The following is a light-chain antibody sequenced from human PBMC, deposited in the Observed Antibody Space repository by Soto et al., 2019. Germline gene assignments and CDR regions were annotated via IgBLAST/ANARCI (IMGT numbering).Light chain of an antibody. V-gene: IGKV3-20*01. CDR2: GAS. Sequence: EIVLPQSPGTLSSSPGEGVTLSCRASETVRSNYLAWYQKKPGQAPRLLIFGASTRATGIPDKFSGSGSGTDFTLTISSLEPEDFAEYYCQQYGSSPPDTFGPGT. CDR1: ETVRSNY. J-gene: IGKJ3*01. CDR3: QQYGSSPPDT.